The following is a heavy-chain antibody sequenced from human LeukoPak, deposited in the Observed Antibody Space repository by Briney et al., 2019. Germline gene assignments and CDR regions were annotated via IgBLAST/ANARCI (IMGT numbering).Heavy chain of an antibody. CDR3: ARGTYCSGGSCYSPDY. CDR1: GGTFSSYA. Sequence: SVKVSCKASGGTFSSYAISWVRQAPGQGLEWMGGIIPIFGTANYAQKFQGRVTITTDESTSTAYMELSSLRSEDTAVYYCARGTYCSGGSCYSPDYWGQGTLVTAPS. J-gene: IGHJ4*02. CDR2: IIPIFGTA. V-gene: IGHV1-69*05. D-gene: IGHD2-15*01.